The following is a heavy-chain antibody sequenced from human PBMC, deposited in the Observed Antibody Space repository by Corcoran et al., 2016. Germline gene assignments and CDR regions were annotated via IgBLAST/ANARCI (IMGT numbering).Heavy chain of an antibody. CDR2: INPNSGGT. V-gene: IGHV1-2*02. CDR1: GYTFTKYD. CDR3: AGGAYTGGVY. D-gene: IGHD3-16*01. J-gene: IGHJ4*02. Sequence: QVQLVQSGAEVKKPGASVKVSCKASGYTFTKYDINWVRQATGQGLEWMGWINPNSGGTNYAQKFQGRVTMTRDTSISTAYMELSRLRSDDTAVYDVAGGAYTGGVYWGQGTLVTVSS.